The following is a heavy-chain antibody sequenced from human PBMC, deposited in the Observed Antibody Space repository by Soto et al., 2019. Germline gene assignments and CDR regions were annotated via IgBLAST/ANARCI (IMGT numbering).Heavy chain of an antibody. Sequence: GECLKISCKGSGYSFTSYWIGWVSQMPGKGLEWMGRIDPSDSYTNYSPSFQGHVTISADKSISTAYLQWSSLKASDTAMYYCASTYYYDSSDYYSFDIWRQVTMVTVSS. D-gene: IGHD3-22*01. V-gene: IGHV5-10-1*01. CDR3: ASTYYYDSSDYYSFDI. J-gene: IGHJ3*02. CDR2: IDPSDSYT. CDR1: GYSFTSYW.